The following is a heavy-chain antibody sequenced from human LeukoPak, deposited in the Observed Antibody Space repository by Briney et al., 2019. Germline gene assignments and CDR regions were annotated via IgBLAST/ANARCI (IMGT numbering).Heavy chain of an antibody. D-gene: IGHD2-15*01. Sequence: ASVKVSCKASGYTFTSYGISWVRQAPGQGLEWMGWISAYNGNTNYAQKFQGRVTMTTDTSTSTAYMELRSLRSDDTAVYYCARLSWDCSGGRCYPGDFDYWGQGTLVTVSS. CDR3: ARLSWDCSGGRCYPGDFDY. CDR2: ISAYNGNT. J-gene: IGHJ4*02. CDR1: GYTFTSYG. V-gene: IGHV1-18*01.